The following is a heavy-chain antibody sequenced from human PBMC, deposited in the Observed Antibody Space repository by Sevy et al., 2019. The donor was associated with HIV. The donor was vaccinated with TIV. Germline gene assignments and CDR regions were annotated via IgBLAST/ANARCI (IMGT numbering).Heavy chain of an antibody. D-gene: IGHD6-19*01. J-gene: IGHJ4*02. CDR1: GFTFSSYT. CDR2: ISYDGSNK. CDR3: ARDPQAVAGPFDY. Sequence: GGSLRLSCAASGFTFSSYTMHWVRQAPGKGLEWVAVISYDGSNKYYAYSVKGRFTISRDNSKNTLYLQMNSLRAEDTAVYYCARDPQAVAGPFDYWGQGTLVTVSS. V-gene: IGHV3-30*04.